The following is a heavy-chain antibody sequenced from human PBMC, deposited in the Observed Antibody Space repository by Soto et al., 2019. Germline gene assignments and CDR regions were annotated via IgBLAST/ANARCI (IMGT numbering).Heavy chain of an antibody. V-gene: IGHV3-23*01. D-gene: IGHD3-22*01. CDR2: ISGSGGST. CDR3: AKPLQPITMIVVVITMYDDAFDI. CDR1: GFTFSSYA. J-gene: IGHJ3*02. Sequence: GGSLILSCAASGFTFSSYAMSWVRQAPGKGLEWVSAISGSGGSTYYADSVKGRFTISRDNSKNTLYLQMNSLRAEDTAVYYCAKPLQPITMIVVVITMYDDAFDIWGQGTMVTVSS.